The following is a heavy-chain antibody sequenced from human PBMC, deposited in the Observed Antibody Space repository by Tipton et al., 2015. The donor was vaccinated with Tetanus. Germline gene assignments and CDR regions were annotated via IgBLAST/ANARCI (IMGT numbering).Heavy chain of an antibody. Sequence: GLVKPSETLSLTCAVYGGSFSGYYWSWIRQPPGKGLEWIGSIYYSGTTYSNPSLGSRVTMSVDTSKIQFSLKVSSVTAADTAVYYCTRLSSSANDAHAFDIWGQGTMVTVSS. V-gene: IGHV4-59*04. CDR2: IYYSGTT. CDR3: TRLSSSANDAHAFDI. J-gene: IGHJ3*02. D-gene: IGHD3-22*01. CDR1: GGSFSGYY.